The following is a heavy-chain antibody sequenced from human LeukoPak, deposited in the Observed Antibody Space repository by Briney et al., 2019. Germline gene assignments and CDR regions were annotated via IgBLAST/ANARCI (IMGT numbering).Heavy chain of an antibody. CDR1: GFTFSRYW. CDR3: ARGRGSYYYSYNWFDP. D-gene: IGHD1-26*01. CDR2: IKSDGSET. Sequence: PGGSLRLSCAASGFTFSRYWMHWVRQAPGKGLVWVSRIKSDGSETNYADSVKGRFTISRDNAKNTLYLQVNSLRAEDTAVYYCARGRGSYYYSYNWFDPWGQGTLVTVSS. V-gene: IGHV3-74*01. J-gene: IGHJ5*02.